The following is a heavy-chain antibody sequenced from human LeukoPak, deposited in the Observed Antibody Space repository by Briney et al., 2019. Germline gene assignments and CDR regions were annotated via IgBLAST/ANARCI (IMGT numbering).Heavy chain of an antibody. J-gene: IGHJ4*02. D-gene: IGHD3-22*01. Sequence: SETLSLTCTVSGDSISSYHWSWIRQPPGKGLEWIGYISYSGGPNYNPSHKSRVTISVDTSKNQFSLKLTSVTAADTAVYYCAREYYGSSGYYNDYWGRGALVTVSS. CDR1: GDSISSYH. CDR2: ISYSGGP. V-gene: IGHV4-59*01. CDR3: AREYYGSSGYYNDY.